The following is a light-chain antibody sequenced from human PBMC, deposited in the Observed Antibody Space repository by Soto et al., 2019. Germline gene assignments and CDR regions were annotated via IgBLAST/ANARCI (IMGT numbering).Light chain of an antibody. Sequence: QSVLTQSPSASASLGASGNLTCTLSSGHSSYAIAWHQQQPDKGPRYLMKLNSDGSHNKGDGIPDRFSGSSSGAERYLTISSLQSEDEADYYCQTWGTGIQVFGGGTKLTVL. V-gene: IGLV4-69*01. J-gene: IGLJ3*02. CDR3: QTWGTGIQV. CDR1: SGHSSYA. CDR2: LNSDGSH.